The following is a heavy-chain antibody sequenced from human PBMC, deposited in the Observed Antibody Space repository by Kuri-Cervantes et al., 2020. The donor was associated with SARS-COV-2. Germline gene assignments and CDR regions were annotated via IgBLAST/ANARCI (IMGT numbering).Heavy chain of an antibody. Sequence: GGSLRPSCAASGFTFSSYGMHWVRQAPGKGLEWVAVISYDGSNKYYADSVKGRFTISRDNSKNTLYLQMNSLRAEDTAVYYCARSFFGSGEYYYGMDVWGQGTTVTVSS. CDR2: ISYDGSNK. J-gene: IGHJ6*02. CDR3: ARSFFGSGEYYYGMDV. CDR1: GFTFSSYG. V-gene: IGHV3-30*03. D-gene: IGHD3-3*01.